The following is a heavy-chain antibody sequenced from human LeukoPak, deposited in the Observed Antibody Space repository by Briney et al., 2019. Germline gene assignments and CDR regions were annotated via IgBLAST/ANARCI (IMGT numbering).Heavy chain of an antibody. CDR2: INPSGGST. CDR1: GYTFTSYG. CDR3: PTGFYDRSGNSSTT. J-gene: IGHJ5*02. Sequence: ASVKVSCKASGYTFTSYGISWVRQAPGQGLEWMGIINPSGGSTSYAQKFQGRVTMTRDTSTSTVYMELSSLRSEDTAVYYCPTGFYDRSGNSSTTWGQGTWSPSPQ. D-gene: IGHD3-22*01. V-gene: IGHV1-46*01.